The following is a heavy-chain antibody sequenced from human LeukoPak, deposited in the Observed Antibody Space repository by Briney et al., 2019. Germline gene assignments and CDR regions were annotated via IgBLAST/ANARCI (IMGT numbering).Heavy chain of an antibody. CDR2: IYTSGST. CDR1: GGSISSGSYY. V-gene: IGHV4-61*02. Sequence: SEALSLTCTVSGGSISSGSYYWSWIRQPAGKGLEWIGRIYTSGSTNYNPSLKSRVTISVDTSKNQFSLKLSSVTAADTAVYYCASNHAFDIWGQGTMVTVSS. J-gene: IGHJ3*02. CDR3: ASNHAFDI.